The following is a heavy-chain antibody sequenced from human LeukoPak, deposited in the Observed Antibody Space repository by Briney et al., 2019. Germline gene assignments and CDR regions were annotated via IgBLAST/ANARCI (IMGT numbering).Heavy chain of an antibody. CDR2: INHSGST. CDR1: GGSFSGYY. CDR3: ARRPVLYHRRFDP. V-gene: IGHV4-34*01. J-gene: IGHJ5*02. D-gene: IGHD6-19*01. Sequence: SETLSLTSSVYGGSFSGYYWSWIRQPPGKGLEWIGEINHSGSTNYNPSLKSRATISVDTSKNQFSLKPSSVTAADTAVYYCARRPVLYHRRFDPWGQGTLVTVSS.